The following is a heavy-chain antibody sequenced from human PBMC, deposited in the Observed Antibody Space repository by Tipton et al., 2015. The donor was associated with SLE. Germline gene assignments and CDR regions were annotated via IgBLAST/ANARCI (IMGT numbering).Heavy chain of an antibody. CDR1: GGSISSYY. D-gene: IGHD1-1*01. J-gene: IGHJ3*02. CDR3: ARDLEAFDI. CDR2: IYYSGST. Sequence: LRLSCTVSGGSISSYYWSWIRQPPGKGLEWIGYIYYSGSTNYNPSLKSRVTISVDTSKNQFSLKLSSVTAADTAVYYCARDLEAFDIWGQGTMVTVSS. V-gene: IGHV4-59*01.